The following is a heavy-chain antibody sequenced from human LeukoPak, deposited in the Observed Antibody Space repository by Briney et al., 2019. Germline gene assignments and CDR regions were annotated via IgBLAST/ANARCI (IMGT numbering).Heavy chain of an antibody. D-gene: IGHD2-15*01. V-gene: IGHV3-9*01. CDR3: AKDGGGGGDYYMDV. CDR2: ISWNSGSI. CDR1: GFTFDDYA. Sequence: GGSLRLSCAASGFTFDDYAMHWVRQAPGKGLEWVSGISWNSGSIGYADSVKGRFTISRDNAKNSLYLQMNSLRAEDTALYYCAKDGGGGGDYYMDVWGKGTTVTVSS. J-gene: IGHJ6*03.